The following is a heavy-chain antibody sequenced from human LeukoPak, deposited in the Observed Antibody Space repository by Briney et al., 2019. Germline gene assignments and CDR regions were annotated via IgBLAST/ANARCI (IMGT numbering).Heavy chain of an antibody. V-gene: IGHV1-2*02. CDR2: INPNSGGT. Sequence: GASVKVSCKASGYTFTGYYMHWVRQAPGQGLEWMGWINPNSGGTNYAQKFQGRVTMTRDTSISTAYMELSRLRSDDTAVYYCARAYHYYYGSGSYYTPHPRFAFDYWGQGTLVTVSS. CDR3: ARAYHYYYGSGSYYTPHPRFAFDY. D-gene: IGHD3-10*01. J-gene: IGHJ4*02. CDR1: GYTFTGYY.